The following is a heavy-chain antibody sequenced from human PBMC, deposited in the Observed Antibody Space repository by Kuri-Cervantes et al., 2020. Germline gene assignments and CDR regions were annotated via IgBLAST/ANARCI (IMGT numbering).Heavy chain of an antibody. CDR2: IGTAGDT. V-gene: IGHV3-13*01. D-gene: IGHD2-15*01. Sequence: GESLKISCAASGFTFSSYDMHWVRQATGKGLEWVSAIGTAGDTYYPGSVKGRFTISRENAKNSLYLQMNSLRAGDTAVYYCARSGYCSGGSCYVYFDYWGQGTLVTVSS. CDR1: GFTFSSYD. CDR3: ARSGYCSGGSCYVYFDY. J-gene: IGHJ4*02.